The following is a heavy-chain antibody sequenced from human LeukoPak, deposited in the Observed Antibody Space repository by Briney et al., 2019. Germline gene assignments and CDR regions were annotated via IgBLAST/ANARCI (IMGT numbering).Heavy chain of an antibody. J-gene: IGHJ4*02. CDR1: EFTFSRYW. CDR2: INSDGRTT. Sequence: VGSLRLSCVASEFTFSRYWMHWVRQAPGKGLVWVSRINSDGRTTIYADSVKGRFTISRDNAKNTLYLQMTSLSADDTAVYYCAREGDYYSSGYSIRFSYGGQGTLVTVAS. D-gene: IGHD3-22*01. V-gene: IGHV3-74*01. CDR3: AREGDYYSSGYSIRFSY.